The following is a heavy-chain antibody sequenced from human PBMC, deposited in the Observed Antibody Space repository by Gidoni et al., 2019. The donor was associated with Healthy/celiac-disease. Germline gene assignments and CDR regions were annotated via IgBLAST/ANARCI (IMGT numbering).Heavy chain of an antibody. D-gene: IGHD2-2*02. V-gene: IGHV3-15*01. CDR3: TTDLVVPAAIPKLFDY. Sequence: EVQLVESGGGLVKPGGSLRLSCAASGFTFSHAWMSWVRQAPGKGLEWVGRIKSKTDGGTTDYAAPVKGRFTISRDDSKNTLYLQMNSLKTEDTAVYYCTTDLVVPAAIPKLFDYWGQGTLVTVSS. CDR1: GFTFSHAW. J-gene: IGHJ4*02. CDR2: IKSKTDGGTT.